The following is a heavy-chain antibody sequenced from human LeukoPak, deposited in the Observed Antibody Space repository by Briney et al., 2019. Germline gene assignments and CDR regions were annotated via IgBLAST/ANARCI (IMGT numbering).Heavy chain of an antibody. V-gene: IGHV4-34*01. CDR1: GGSFSGYY. CDR3: AREHIVVVTATSNWFDP. D-gene: IGHD2-21*02. CDR2: INHSGST. Sequence: SETLSLTCAVYGGSFSGYYWSWIRQPPGKRLEWIGEINHSGSTNYNPSLKSRVTISVDTSKNQFSLKLSSVTAADTAVYYCAREHIVVVTATSNWFDPWGQGTLVTVSS. J-gene: IGHJ5*02.